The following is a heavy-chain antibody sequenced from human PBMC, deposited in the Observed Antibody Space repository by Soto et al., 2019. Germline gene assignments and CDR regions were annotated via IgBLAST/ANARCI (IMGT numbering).Heavy chain of an antibody. J-gene: IGHJ6*03. V-gene: IGHV4-31*03. CDR1: GGSISRGGYY. CDR3: ARKDSGYADYMDV. Sequence: QVQLQESGPGLVKPSQTLSLTCTVSGGSISRGGYYWSWIRQHPGKGLEWIGYIYYLGGTYYNPSLKSRVTISVDTSENQFSLRLSSVTAADTAVYYCARKDSGYADYMDVWGKGTTVTVSS. CDR2: IYYLGGT. D-gene: IGHD5-12*01.